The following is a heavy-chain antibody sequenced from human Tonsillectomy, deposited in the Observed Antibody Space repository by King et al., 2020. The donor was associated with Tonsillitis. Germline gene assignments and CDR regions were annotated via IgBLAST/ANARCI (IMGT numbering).Heavy chain of an antibody. D-gene: IGHD3-3*01. CDR1: GGSISSYY. Sequence: VQLQESGPGLVKPSETLSLTCTVSGGSISSYYWSWIRPPPGKGLEWIGYIYYSGSTNYKPSLKSRVTISVDTSKNQFSRKLSSVTAADTAVYYCARHGYDFWSGDQFDYWGQGTLVTVSS. V-gene: IGHV4-59*08. CDR2: IYYSGST. CDR3: ARHGYDFWSGDQFDY. J-gene: IGHJ4*02.